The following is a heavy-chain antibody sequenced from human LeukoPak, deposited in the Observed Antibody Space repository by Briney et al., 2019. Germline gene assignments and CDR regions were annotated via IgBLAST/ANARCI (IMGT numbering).Heavy chain of an antibody. V-gene: IGHV3-7*03. D-gene: IGHD3-22*01. Sequence: GGSLRLSCAASGFTFSSYGMDWVRQAPGKGLEWVANIREDESEKNYVDSVKGRFTISRDNAWNSLYLQMNSLRPEDTAVYYCANVYYDSSGSDYWGQGTLVTVSS. CDR2: IREDESEK. CDR3: ANVYYDSSGSDY. J-gene: IGHJ4*02. CDR1: GFTFSSYG.